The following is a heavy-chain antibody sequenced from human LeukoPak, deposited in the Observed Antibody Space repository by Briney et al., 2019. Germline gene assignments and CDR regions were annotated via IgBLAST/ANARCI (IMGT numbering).Heavy chain of an antibody. J-gene: IGHJ4*02. Sequence: SETLSLTCAVSGGSSRSGDYFWSWIPQPPGKGLEWIVHIHYSGNTYYNPSLKSRVSISADTSKNQFSLKLSSVTAANTAVYYGARENNDYGGKKAFDYWGQGTLVTVSS. CDR1: GGSSRSGDYF. D-gene: IGHD4-23*01. V-gene: IGHV4-30-4*02. CDR3: ARENNDYGGKKAFDY. CDR2: IHYSGNT.